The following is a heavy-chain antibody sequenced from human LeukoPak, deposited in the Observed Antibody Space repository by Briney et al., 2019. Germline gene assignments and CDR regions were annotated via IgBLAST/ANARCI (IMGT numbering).Heavy chain of an antibody. CDR1: GGTFSSYA. V-gene: IGHV1-69*04. CDR3: ARDRTDHDAFDI. CDR2: IISILGIA. Sequence: SVKVSCKASGGTFSSYAISWVRQAPGQGLEWMGRIISILGIANYAQKFQGRVTITADKSTSTAYMELSSLRSEDTAVYYCARDRTDHDAFDIWGQGTMVTVSS. D-gene: IGHD2-2*01. J-gene: IGHJ3*02.